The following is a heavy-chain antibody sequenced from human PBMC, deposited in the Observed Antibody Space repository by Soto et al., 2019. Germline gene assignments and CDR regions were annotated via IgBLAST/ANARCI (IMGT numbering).Heavy chain of an antibody. CDR1: GYTFTSYY. Sequence: ASVKVSCKASGYTFTSYYMHWVRQAPGQGLEWMGIINPSGGSTSYAQKFQGRVTMTRDTSTSTVYMELSSLRSEDTAVYYCAVDDYVFWGGYAKYFQHWGRGTLVTVSS. J-gene: IGHJ1*01. D-gene: IGHD3-3*01. CDR3: AVDDYVFWGGYAKYFQH. V-gene: IGHV1-46*01. CDR2: INPSGGST.